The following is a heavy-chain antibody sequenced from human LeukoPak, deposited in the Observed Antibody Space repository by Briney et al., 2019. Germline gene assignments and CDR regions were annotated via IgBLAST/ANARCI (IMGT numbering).Heavy chain of an antibody. CDR2: ISWNSGSI. Sequence: GGSLRLSCAASGFTFDDYAMHWVRQAPGKGLEWVSGISWNSGSIGYADSVKGRFAISRDNAKNSLYLQMNSLRAGDMALYYCAKDLNDYGDSGVFDYWGQGTLVTVSS. V-gene: IGHV3-9*03. J-gene: IGHJ4*02. D-gene: IGHD4-17*01. CDR1: GFTFDDYA. CDR3: AKDLNDYGDSGVFDY.